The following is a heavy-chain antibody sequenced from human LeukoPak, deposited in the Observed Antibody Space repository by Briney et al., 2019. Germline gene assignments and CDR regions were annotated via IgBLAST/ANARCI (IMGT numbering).Heavy chain of an antibody. Sequence: GGSLRLSCAASGFTFSTYWMSWVRQAPGKGLEWVANINQDGSATNYVDSAKGRFTVSRDNAKNSVFLQMSSLRAEDTAVYYCAKDLNGGNVDYWGQGTLVTVSS. D-gene: IGHD4-23*01. J-gene: IGHJ4*02. CDR3: AKDLNGGNVDY. V-gene: IGHV3-7*01. CDR2: INQDGSAT. CDR1: GFTFSTYW.